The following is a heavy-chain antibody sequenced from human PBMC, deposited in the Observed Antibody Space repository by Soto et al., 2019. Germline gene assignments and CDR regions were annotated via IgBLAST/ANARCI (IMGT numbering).Heavy chain of an antibody. CDR1: GYTFTSYD. V-gene: IGHV1-8*01. Sequence: ASVKVSCKASGYTFTSYDINWMRQATGQGLEWMGWMNPNSGNTGYAQKFQGRVTMTRNTSISTAYMELSSLRSEDTAVYYCARTLYGDYEIYYYYYMDVWGKGTTVTVSS. J-gene: IGHJ6*03. CDR3: ARTLYGDYEIYYYYYMDV. D-gene: IGHD4-17*01. CDR2: MNPNSGNT.